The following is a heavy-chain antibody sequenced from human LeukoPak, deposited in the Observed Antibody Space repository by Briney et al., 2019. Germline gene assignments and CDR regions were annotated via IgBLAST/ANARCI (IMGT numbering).Heavy chain of an antibody. Sequence: EASVKVSCKASGYTFTSYYMHWVRQAPGQGLEWMGIINPSGGSTSYAQKFQGRVTMTRDTSTSTVYMELSSLRSEDTAVYYCARDLPTATIFNDAFDIWGQGTMVTVSS. CDR2: INPSGGST. D-gene: IGHD5-24*01. CDR3: ARDLPTATIFNDAFDI. J-gene: IGHJ3*02. V-gene: IGHV1-46*01. CDR1: GYTFTSYY.